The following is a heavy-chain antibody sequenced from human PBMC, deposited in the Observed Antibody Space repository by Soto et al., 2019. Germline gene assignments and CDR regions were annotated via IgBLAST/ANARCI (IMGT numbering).Heavy chain of an antibody. CDR2: ISRDGSKE. J-gene: IGHJ4*02. V-gene: IGHV3-30*18. CDR1: GFDFNHYG. Sequence: QVQLVESGGGAVQPGRSLRLSCAASGFDFNHYGIHWVRQAPGKGLEWVAVISRDGSKEYYADSVKGRFTISRDKSKNTLYLQMNSLRGEETAIYYCAKGGDEYNSLFDYWGQGTLVIVAT. D-gene: IGHD3-10*01. CDR3: AKGGDEYNSLFDY.